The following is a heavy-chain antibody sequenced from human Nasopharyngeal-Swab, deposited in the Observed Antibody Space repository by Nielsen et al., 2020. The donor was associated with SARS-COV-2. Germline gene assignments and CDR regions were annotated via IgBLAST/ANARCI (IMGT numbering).Heavy chain of an antibody. J-gene: IGHJ6*02. CDR3: ARTQAGYSYVVYYYGMDV. CDR2: ISYDGSNK. V-gene: IGHV3-30*04. CDR1: GFTFSNYA. Sequence: GEPLKISCAASGFTFSNYAIHWVRQAPGKGLEWVGVISYDGSNKDYADSVKGRFTVSRDNSKDTLYLQMNSLRTEDTAVYYCARTQAGYSYVVYYYGMDVWGQGTTVTVSS. D-gene: IGHD5-18*01.